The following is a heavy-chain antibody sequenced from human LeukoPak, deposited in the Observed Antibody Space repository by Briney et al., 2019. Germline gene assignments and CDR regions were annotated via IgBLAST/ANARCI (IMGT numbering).Heavy chain of an antibody. CDR1: GGSISSYY. D-gene: IGHD4-17*01. CDR2: IYYSGST. Sequence: PSETLSLTCTVSGGSISSYYWSWIRQPPGKGLEWIGYIYYSGSTNYNPSLKSRVTISVDTSKNQFSLKLSSVTAADTAMYYCARHRPDYGDYSPYYYYGMDVWGQGTTVTVSS. CDR3: ARHRPDYGDYSPYYYYGMDV. J-gene: IGHJ6*02. V-gene: IGHV4-59*08.